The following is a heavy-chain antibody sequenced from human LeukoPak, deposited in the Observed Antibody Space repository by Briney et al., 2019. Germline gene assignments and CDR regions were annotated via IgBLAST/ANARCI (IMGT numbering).Heavy chain of an antibody. Sequence: PSDTLSLTCTVSGGSISSSSYSWGWIRQPPGKGLEWIGTIYYSGSTYYNPSLKSRVTISVDTSKNQFSLNLSSVTAADTAVYYCALRRSGTYYFDYWGQGTLVTVSS. CDR2: IYYSGST. CDR1: GGSISSSSYS. D-gene: IGHD2-15*01. CDR3: ALRRSGTYYFDY. V-gene: IGHV4-39*01. J-gene: IGHJ4*02.